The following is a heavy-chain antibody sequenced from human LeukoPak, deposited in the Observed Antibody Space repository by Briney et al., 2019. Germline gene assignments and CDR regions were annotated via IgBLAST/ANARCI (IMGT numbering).Heavy chain of an antibody. D-gene: IGHD6-13*01. CDR1: GGSISSYY. V-gene: IGHV4-59*12. J-gene: IGHJ4*02. Sequence: PSETLSLTCTVSGGSISSYYWSWIRQPPGKGLEWIGYIYYSGSTNYNPSLKSRVTVSVDTSKNQFSLKLSSVTAADTAVYYCARGIVSAGVDYWGQGTLVTVSS. CDR3: ARGIVSAGVDY. CDR2: IYYSGST.